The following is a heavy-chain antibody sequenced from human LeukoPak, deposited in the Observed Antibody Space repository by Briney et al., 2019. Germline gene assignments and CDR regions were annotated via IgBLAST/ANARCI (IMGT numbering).Heavy chain of an antibody. V-gene: IGHV4-59*08. CDR1: GGSISSYY. J-gene: IGHJ4*02. D-gene: IGHD3-10*01. Sequence: SETLSLTCTVSGGSISSYYWSWIRQPPGKGLGWIGYIYYSGSTNYNPSLKSRVTISVDTSKNQFSLKLSSVTAADTAVYYCASQEFGESYVRFDYWGQGTLVTVSS. CDR2: IYYSGST. CDR3: ASQEFGESYVRFDY.